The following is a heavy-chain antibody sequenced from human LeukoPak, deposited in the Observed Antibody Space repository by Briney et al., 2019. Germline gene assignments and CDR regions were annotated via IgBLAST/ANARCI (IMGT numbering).Heavy chain of an antibody. CDR1: GFSFSTYW. CDR3: ARGPTYYDFWSGYKYFDL. D-gene: IGHD3-3*01. J-gene: IGHJ4*02. CDR2: IKHDGSEK. Sequence: PGGSLRLSCAPSGFSFSTYWMGWVRQAPGKGLEWVANIKHDGSEKYYVDSVKGRFTISRDNDKNSLYLQMNSLRAEDTAVYYCARGPTYYDFWSGYKYFDLWGQGTLVTVSS. V-gene: IGHV3-7*01.